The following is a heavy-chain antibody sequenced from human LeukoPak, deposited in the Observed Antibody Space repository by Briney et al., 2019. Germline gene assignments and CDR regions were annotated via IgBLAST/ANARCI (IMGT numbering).Heavy chain of an antibody. CDR2: IIPLLGIA. Sequence: VASVKVSCKASGGIFSSYTIGWVRQAPGQGLEWMGRIIPLLGIANYAQKFQGRVTIIADKSTSTAYMELSSLRSEDTAVYYCARDDADSAYADGDYWGQGTLVTVSS. J-gene: IGHJ4*02. CDR3: ARDDADSAYADGDY. D-gene: IGHD5-12*01. CDR1: GGIFSSYT. V-gene: IGHV1-69*04.